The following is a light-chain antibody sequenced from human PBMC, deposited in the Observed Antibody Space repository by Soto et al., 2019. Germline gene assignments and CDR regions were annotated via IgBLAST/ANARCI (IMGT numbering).Light chain of an antibody. CDR3: QQYYSTPYT. CDR2: WAA. Sequence: DIVMTQSPDSLAVALGERATINCKSSRSGLYGANNKNHLGWYQQTPGQPPKLLINWAATRESGVPDRFTGSGAGTDFTLTITSLHAEEVAVYYGQQYYSTPYTFGQGTKLEIK. CDR1: RSGLYGANNKNH. V-gene: IGKV4-1*01. J-gene: IGKJ2*01.